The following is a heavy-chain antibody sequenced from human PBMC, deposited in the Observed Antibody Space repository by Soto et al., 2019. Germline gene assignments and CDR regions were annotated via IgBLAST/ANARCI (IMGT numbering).Heavy chain of an antibody. D-gene: IGHD6-6*01. V-gene: IGHV1-2*04. CDR3: AREFFSSSFVPFGMDV. CDR2: INPNSGGT. J-gene: IGHJ6*02. CDR1: GYTFTGHY. Sequence: ASVKVSCKASGYTFTGHYMHWVRQAPGQGLEWMGWINPNSGGTNYAQKVRGWVTMTRDTSISTAYMELSRLRSDDTAVYYCAREFFSSSFVPFGMDVWGQGTTVTVSS.